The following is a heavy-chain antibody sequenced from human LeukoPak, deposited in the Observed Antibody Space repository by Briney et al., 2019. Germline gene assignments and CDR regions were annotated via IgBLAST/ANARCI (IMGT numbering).Heavy chain of an antibody. V-gene: IGHV3-23*01. D-gene: IGHD3-22*01. J-gene: IGHJ4*02. CDR1: GCTFSSYA. CDR3: AKDRGYYYDSSGYYGGGDYFDY. Sequence: PGGSLRLFWAASGCTFSSYAMSWVRQAPGKGLEWVSAISGSGGSTYYADSVKGRFTISRDNSKNTLYLQMNSLRAEDTAAYYCAKDRGYYYDSSGYYGGGDYFDYWGQGTLVTVSS. CDR2: ISGSGGST.